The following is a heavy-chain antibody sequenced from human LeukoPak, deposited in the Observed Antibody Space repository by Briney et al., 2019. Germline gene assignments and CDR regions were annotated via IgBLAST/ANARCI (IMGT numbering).Heavy chain of an antibody. V-gene: IGHV3-74*01. CDR3: ARGKGYFDY. Sequence: GGSLRLSCAASGFSFSDYWMHWVRQAPGKGLVWVSRIATDGTGTNYADSVKGRFTISRDNSKNTLYLQMNSLRAEDTAVYYCARGKGYFDYWGQGTLVTVSS. CDR2: IATDGTGT. J-gene: IGHJ4*02. CDR1: GFSFSDYW.